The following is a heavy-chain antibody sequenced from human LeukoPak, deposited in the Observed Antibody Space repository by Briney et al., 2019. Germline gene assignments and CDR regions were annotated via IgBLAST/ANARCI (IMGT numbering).Heavy chain of an antibody. J-gene: IGHJ5*02. CDR1: GFTFSDYY. D-gene: IGHD3-10*01. CDR2: ISSSGSTI. V-gene: IGHV3-11*01. CDR3: ARAMVRGVIPPWFDP. Sequence: GGSLRLSCAASGFTFSDYYMSWIRQAPGKGLERVSYISSSGSTIYYADSVKGRFTISRDNAKNSLYLQMNSLRAEDTAVYYCARAMVRGVIPPWFDPWGQGTLVTVSS.